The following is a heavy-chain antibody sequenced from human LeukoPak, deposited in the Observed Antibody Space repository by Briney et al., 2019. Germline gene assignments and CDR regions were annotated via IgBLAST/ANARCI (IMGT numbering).Heavy chain of an antibody. CDR1: GFTFSSYG. Sequence: GGSLRLSCAASGFTFSSYGMHWGRQAPGKGLEWVAVISYDGSNKYYADSVKGRFTISRDNSKNTLYLQMNSLRAEDTAVYYCAKGDIVVVPAAIGNWFDPWGQGTLVTVSS. CDR2: ISYDGSNK. V-gene: IGHV3-30*18. D-gene: IGHD2-2*01. CDR3: AKGDIVVVPAAIGNWFDP. J-gene: IGHJ5*02.